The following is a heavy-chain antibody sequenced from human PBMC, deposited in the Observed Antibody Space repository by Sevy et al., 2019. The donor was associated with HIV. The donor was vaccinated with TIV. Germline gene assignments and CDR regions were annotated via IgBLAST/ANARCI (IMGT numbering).Heavy chain of an antibody. CDR1: GFTFSSYA. CDR3: AKDLAYDNTCLDF. D-gene: IGHD3-22*01. J-gene: IGHJ4*02. CDR2: ISGSGVST. Sequence: GGSLRLSCAVSGFTFSSYAMNWVRQAPGKGLEWVSGISGSGVSTYYADSVKGRFTISRDNSRNTLYLQINSLRAEDTALYYCAKDLAYDNTCLDFWGQGTLVTVSS. V-gene: IGHV3-23*01.